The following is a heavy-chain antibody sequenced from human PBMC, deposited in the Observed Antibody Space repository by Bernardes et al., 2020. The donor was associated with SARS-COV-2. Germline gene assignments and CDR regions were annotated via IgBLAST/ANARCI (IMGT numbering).Heavy chain of an antibody. CDR3: ARGYCSGGNCYGFWFDP. CDR2: INTDGSTT. D-gene: IGHD2-15*01. CDR1: GFTFSTSW. J-gene: IGHJ5*02. V-gene: IGHV3-74*01. Sequence: GSLRLSCTASGFTFSTSWVHWVRQTPGKGLVWVSRINTDGSTTNYADSVKGRFTISRDNAKNTVYLQMNSLRAEDTAVYYCARGYCSGGNCYGFWFDPWGQGTLVTVSS.